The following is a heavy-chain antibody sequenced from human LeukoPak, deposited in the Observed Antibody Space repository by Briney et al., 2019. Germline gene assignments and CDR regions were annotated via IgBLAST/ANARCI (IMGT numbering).Heavy chain of an antibody. V-gene: IGHV3-7*04. J-gene: IGHJ3*02. CDR1: GFTFSLYW. CDR2: IRKDGSEK. CDR3: ARHWEGVESDAFDI. D-gene: IGHD1-26*01. Sequence: PGGSLRLSCAASGFTFSLYWMSWVRQAPGKGLEWVANIRKDGSEKNYVDSVKGRFTISRDNAENSLYLQMNSLRADDTALYYCARHWEGVESDAFDIWGQGTMVTVSS.